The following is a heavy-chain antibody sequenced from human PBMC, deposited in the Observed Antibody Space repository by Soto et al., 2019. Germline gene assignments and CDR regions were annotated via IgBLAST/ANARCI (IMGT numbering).Heavy chain of an antibody. J-gene: IGHJ5*02. CDR2: ISYDGSNK. CDR3: ARENLRYYDFWSGSWFDP. Sequence: PGGSLRLSCAASGFTFSSYAMHWVRQAPGKGLEWVAVISYDGSNKYYADSVKGRFTISRDNSKNTLYLQMNSLRAEDTAVYYCARENLRYYDFWSGSWFDPWGQGTLVTV. D-gene: IGHD3-3*01. CDR1: GFTFSSYA. V-gene: IGHV3-30-3*01.